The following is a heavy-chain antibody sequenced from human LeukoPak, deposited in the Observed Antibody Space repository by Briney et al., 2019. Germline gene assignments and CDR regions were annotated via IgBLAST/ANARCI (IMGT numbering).Heavy chain of an antibody. CDR1: VFTFSSYE. J-gene: IGHJ4*02. CDR2: ISSSCSTI. Sequence: GGSLRLSCAASVFTFSSYEMNWVRQSPGKGLEWVSYISSSCSTIYYADSVKGRFTISRDNAKNSLYLQMNSMREEDTAVYYCARGITFGGVIVNALGYWGQGTLVTVSS. V-gene: IGHV3-48*03. CDR3: ARGITFGGVIVNALGY. D-gene: IGHD3-16*02.